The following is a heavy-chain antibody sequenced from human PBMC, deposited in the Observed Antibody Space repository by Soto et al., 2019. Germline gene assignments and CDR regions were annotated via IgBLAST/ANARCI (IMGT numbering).Heavy chain of an antibody. V-gene: IGHV4-30-4*01. J-gene: IGHJ6*02. CDR2: IFSSGTT. CDR1: GDSISSGNKY. D-gene: IGHD3-16*01. CDR3: ARVPSPFDYYYAMDV. Sequence: SETLSRTCTVSGDSISSGNKYWSWIRQPPGKGLEWIGYIFSSGTTYYNPSLKSRLTMSLDASQNQFSLKLNSLTDADTAVYFCARVPSPFDYYYAMDVWGQGTTVPVSS.